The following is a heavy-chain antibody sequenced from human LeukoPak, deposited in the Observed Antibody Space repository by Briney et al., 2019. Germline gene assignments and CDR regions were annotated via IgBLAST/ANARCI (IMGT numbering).Heavy chain of an antibody. J-gene: IGHJ4*02. V-gene: IGHV4-61*02. D-gene: IGHD3-22*01. CDR1: GGSISSGSYY. CDR3: ARGSGYLLDRDY. CDR2: IYTSGST. Sequence: PSQTPSLTCTVSGGSISSGSYYWSWIRQPAGKGLEWIGRIYTSGSTNYNPSLKSQVTISVDTSKNQFSLKLSSVTAAGTAVYYCARGSGYLLDRDYWGQGTLVTVSS.